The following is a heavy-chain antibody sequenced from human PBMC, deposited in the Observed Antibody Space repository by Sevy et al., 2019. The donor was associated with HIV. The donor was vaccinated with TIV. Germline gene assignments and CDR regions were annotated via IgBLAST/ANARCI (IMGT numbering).Heavy chain of an antibody. V-gene: IGHV1-69*13. CDR1: GGTFSSYA. CDR2: IIPIFGTA. D-gene: IGHD3-3*01. J-gene: IGHJ6*02. Sequence: ASVKVSCKASGGTFSSYAISWVRQAPGQGLEWMEGIIPIFGTANYAQKFQGRVTITADESTSTAYMELSSLRSEDTAVYYCARGAYDFWSLPYYYGMDVWGQGTTVTVSS. CDR3: ARGAYDFWSLPYYYGMDV.